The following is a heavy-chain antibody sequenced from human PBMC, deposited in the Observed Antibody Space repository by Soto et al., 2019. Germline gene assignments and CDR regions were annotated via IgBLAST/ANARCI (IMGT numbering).Heavy chain of an antibody. J-gene: IGHJ6*02. V-gene: IGHV3-30*04. CDR3: ARDLAGRYCGRDCPTGMDV. CDR1: GFASSDYA. D-gene: IGHD2-21*02. CDR2: ISFDGNKR. Sequence: QVQLVESGGGVVQPGRSLRLSCGASGFASSDYAMHWVRQAPGQGLEWTATISFDGNKRFYADSVKGRLTISRDNSKNPLYLEMHSLRGEDTAVYYCARDLAGRYCGRDCPTGMDVWGPGTTVTVSS.